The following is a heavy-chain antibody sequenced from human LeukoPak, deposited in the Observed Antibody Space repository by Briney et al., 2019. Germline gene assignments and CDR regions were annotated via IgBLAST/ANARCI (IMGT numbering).Heavy chain of an antibody. CDR1: GGSISSRSAY. V-gene: IGHV4-39*01. D-gene: IGHD5-18*01. J-gene: IGHJ4*02. CDR2: IYNSKNT. CDR3: VSPRGFSYGYFDY. Sequence: PSETLSLTCTVSGGSISSRSAYWGWIRQPPGKGLEWIGSIYNSKNTYYTPSLKSRVTISADTSKNQFSLTLGSVSATDTAVYYCVSPRGFSYGYFDYWGQGTLVTVSS.